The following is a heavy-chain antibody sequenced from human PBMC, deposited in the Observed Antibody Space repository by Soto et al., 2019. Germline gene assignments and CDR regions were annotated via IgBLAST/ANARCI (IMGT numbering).Heavy chain of an antibody. CDR3: ATGDYYYDSSGYYYYYYGMDV. CDR2: ISYDGSNK. CDR1: GFTFSSYA. D-gene: IGHD3-22*01. V-gene: IGHV3-30-3*01. J-gene: IGHJ6*02. Sequence: GGSLRLSCAASGFTFSSYAMHWVRQAPGKGLEWVAVISYDGSNKYYADSVKGRFTISRDNSKNTLYLQMNSLRAEDTAVYYCATGDYYYDSSGYYYYYYGMDVWGQGTTVTVSS.